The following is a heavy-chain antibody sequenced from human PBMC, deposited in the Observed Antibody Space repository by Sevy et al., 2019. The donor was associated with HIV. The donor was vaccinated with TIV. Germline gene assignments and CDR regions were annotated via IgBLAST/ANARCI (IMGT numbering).Heavy chain of an antibody. J-gene: IGHJ4*02. Sequence: SETLSLTCTVSGGSISASSYDWGWIRQPPGMGLEWIGSMFYSGTTYYHSSLKSRVTISVDTSKNQFSLKMNSVTAADTAVYYCARQGGIVDRAFDYWGQGTLVTVSS. CDR1: GGSISASSYD. CDR3: ARQGGIVDRAFDY. D-gene: IGHD2-21*01. CDR2: MFYSGTT. V-gene: IGHV4-39*01.